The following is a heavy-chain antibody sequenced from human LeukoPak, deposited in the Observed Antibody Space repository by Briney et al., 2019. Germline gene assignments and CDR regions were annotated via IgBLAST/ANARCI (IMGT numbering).Heavy chain of an antibody. CDR2: INYSGST. J-gene: IGHJ4*02. V-gene: IGHV4-34*01. CDR1: GGSFSGYH. D-gene: IGHD3-22*01. CDR3: ARGQEGYYDSSGAIDY. Sequence: SETLSLTCAVYGGSFSGYHWSWIRQPPGKGLEWIGEINYSGSTNFNLSLKSRITISVDTSKNQFSLKLSSVNAADTAVYYCARGQEGYYDSSGAIDYWGQGTLVTVSS.